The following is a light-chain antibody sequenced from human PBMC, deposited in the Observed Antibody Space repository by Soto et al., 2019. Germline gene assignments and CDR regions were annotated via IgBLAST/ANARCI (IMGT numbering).Light chain of an antibody. CDR2: GVS. J-gene: IGKJ1*01. CDR1: QSVRSTY. Sequence: EIVMTQSPVTLSVSPGERATLCCRASQSVRSTYLAWYQQKPGQAPRLLIFGVSNRAAGIPARFSGSGSGTEFTLTISSLQSEDFAVYYCQQYNNWPPWTFGQGTKGDIK. CDR3: QQYNNWPPWT. V-gene: IGKV3-15*01.